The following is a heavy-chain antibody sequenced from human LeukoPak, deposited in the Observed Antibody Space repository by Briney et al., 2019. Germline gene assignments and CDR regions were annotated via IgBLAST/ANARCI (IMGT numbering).Heavy chain of an antibody. Sequence: GGSLRLSCAASGFTFSSYWMHWVRQAPGKGLVWVSRINSDGSSTSYADSVKGRFTISRDNAKNTLYLQMNSLRAEDTAVYYCARVDGEQLARAGSASFDYWGQGTLVTVSS. J-gene: IGHJ4*02. CDR1: GFTFSSYW. CDR2: INSDGSST. D-gene: IGHD6-6*01. CDR3: ARVDGEQLARAGSASFDY. V-gene: IGHV3-74*01.